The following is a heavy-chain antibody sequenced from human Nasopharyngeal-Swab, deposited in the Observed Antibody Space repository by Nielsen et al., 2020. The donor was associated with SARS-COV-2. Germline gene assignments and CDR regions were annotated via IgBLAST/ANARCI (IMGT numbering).Heavy chain of an antibody. CDR2: ISYDGSNK. Sequence: GGSLRLSCAASGFTFSSYGMHWVRQAPGKGLEWVAVISYDGSNKYYADSVKGRFTISRDNSKNTLYLQMNSLRAEDTAVYYCAKDGATMIVVVIPLLDYWGQGTLVTVSS. J-gene: IGHJ4*02. D-gene: IGHD3-22*01. V-gene: IGHV3-30*18. CDR1: GFTFSSYG. CDR3: AKDGATMIVVVIPLLDY.